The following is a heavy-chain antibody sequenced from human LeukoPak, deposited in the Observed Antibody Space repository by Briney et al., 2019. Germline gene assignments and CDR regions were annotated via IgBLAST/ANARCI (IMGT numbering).Heavy chain of an antibody. CDR3: ARDVSGAGDY. V-gene: IGHV1-3*01. J-gene: IGHJ4*02. CDR1: QYSFSDYA. Sequence: ASLKVSCKASQYSFSDYAIHWVRQAPGQRLEWMGWIDAGNGRTKYSQSFQGRLTIIRDTSATTAYMELSRLRSDDTAVYYCARDVSGAGDYWGQGTLVTVSS. CDR2: IDAGNGRT. D-gene: IGHD3-10*01.